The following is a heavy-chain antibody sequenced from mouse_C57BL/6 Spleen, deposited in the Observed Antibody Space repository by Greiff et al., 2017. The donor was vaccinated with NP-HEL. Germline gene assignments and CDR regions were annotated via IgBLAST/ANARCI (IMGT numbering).Heavy chain of an antibody. CDR1: GFNIKDYY. CDR2: IDPEDGDT. V-gene: IGHV14-1*01. J-gene: IGHJ2*01. CDR3: TTGMVTTNFDY. Sequence: VQLQQSGAELVRPGASVKLSCTASGFNIKDYYMHWVKQRPEQGLEWIGRIDPEDGDTEYAPTFPGKATMTADTSSNTAYLQLSSLTSEETAVYYCTTGMVTTNFDYGGKGTTLTVSS. D-gene: IGHD2-2*01.